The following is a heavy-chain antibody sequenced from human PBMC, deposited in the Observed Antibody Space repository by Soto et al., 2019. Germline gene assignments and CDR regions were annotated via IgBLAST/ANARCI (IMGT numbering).Heavy chain of an antibody. CDR1: GGSISSGGYY. CDR2: SYYTGSS. D-gene: IGHD5-12*01. CDR3: ARDLRGYSRYDYLDY. J-gene: IGHJ4*02. Sequence: LSLTCTVSGGSISSGGYYWSWIRQHPGKGLEWVGYSYYTGSSYYNPSLKSRVTISVDASKNQLSLRLASVTAADTAVYYCARDLRGYSRYDYLDYWGQGIPVTVSS. V-gene: IGHV4-31*03.